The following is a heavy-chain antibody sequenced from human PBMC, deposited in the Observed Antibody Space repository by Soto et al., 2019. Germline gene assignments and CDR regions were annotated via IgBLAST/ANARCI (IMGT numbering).Heavy chain of an antibody. Sequence: EVQMVESGGGLVQPGGSLRLSCAASGFTFNSFWMHWGRQAPGKGLEWVLRINNDGGITNYADSVKGLFTISSDNAKSTLYLQMNSLRAADTAVYYGARGGWSSTSVFDNWGQGTLLTVSS. CDR2: INNDGGIT. J-gene: IGHJ4*02. CDR3: ARGGWSSTSVFDN. V-gene: IGHV3-74*01. D-gene: IGHD2-2*01. CDR1: GFTFNSFW.